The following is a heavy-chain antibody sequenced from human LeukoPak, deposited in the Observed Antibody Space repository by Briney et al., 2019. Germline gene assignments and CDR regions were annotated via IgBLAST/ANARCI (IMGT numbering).Heavy chain of an antibody. Sequence: GGSLRLSCAASGFTFSSYSMNWVRQAPGKGLEWVSSISSSSSYIYYADSVKGRFTISRDNAKNSLYLQMNSLRAEDTAVYYCARDKDYANAFDIWGQGTMVTVSS. D-gene: IGHD4-17*01. CDR1: GFTFSSYS. J-gene: IGHJ3*02. CDR2: ISSSSSYI. V-gene: IGHV3-21*01. CDR3: ARDKDYANAFDI.